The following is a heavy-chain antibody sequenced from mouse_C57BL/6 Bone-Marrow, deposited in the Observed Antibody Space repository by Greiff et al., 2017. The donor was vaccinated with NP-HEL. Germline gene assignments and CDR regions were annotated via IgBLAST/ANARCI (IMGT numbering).Heavy chain of an antibody. V-gene: IGHV4-1*01. J-gene: IGHJ2*01. D-gene: IGHD2-1*01. Sequence: EASGVDFSRYWMSWVRRAPGKGLEWIGEINPDSSTINYAPSLKDKFIISRDNAKNTLYLQMSKVRSEDTALYYCASPISTGYYFDYWGQGTTLTVSS. CDR2: INPDSSTI. CDR1: GVDFSRYW. CDR3: ASPISTGYYFDY.